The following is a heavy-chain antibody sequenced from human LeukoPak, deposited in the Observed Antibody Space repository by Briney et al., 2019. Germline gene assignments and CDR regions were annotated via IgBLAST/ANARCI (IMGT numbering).Heavy chain of an antibody. CDR3: ARSSRYSGSRLGFDY. D-gene: IGHD5-12*01. J-gene: IGHJ4*02. CDR2: IYYSGST. CDR1: GGSISSSSYY. V-gene: IGHV4-39*01. Sequence: SETLSLTCTVSGGSISSSSYYWGWIRQPPGKGLEWIGSIYYSGSTYYNPSLKSRVTISVDTSKNQFSLKLSSVTAADTAVYYCARSSRYSGSRLGFDYWGQGTLVTVSS.